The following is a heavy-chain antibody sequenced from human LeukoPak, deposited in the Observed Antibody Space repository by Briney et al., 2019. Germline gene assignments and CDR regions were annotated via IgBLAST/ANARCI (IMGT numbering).Heavy chain of an antibody. Sequence: GGSLRLSCAASGFTFSSCWMSWVRQAPGKGLEWVANIKQDGGEIYYVDSVKGRFTISRDNAKNSLSLQMNSLRAEDTAVYYCARDKVVGATHFDYWGQGTLVTVSS. J-gene: IGHJ4*02. D-gene: IGHD1-26*01. V-gene: IGHV3-7*01. CDR3: ARDKVVGATHFDY. CDR2: IKQDGGEI. CDR1: GFTFSSCW.